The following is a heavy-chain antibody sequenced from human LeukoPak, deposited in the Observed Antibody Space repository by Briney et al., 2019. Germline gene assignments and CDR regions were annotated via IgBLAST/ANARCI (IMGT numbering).Heavy chain of an antibody. CDR3: AKGRVRGVIIAFDY. CDR1: GFTVSSNY. J-gene: IGHJ4*02. Sequence: GGSLRLSCAASGFTVSSNYMSWVRQAPGKGLEWVSVLYSGGSSYYADSVKGRFTISRDNSKNTLYLQMNSLRAEDTAVYYCAKGRVRGVIIAFDYWGQGTLVTVSS. CDR2: LYSGGSS. V-gene: IGHV3-53*01. D-gene: IGHD3-10*01.